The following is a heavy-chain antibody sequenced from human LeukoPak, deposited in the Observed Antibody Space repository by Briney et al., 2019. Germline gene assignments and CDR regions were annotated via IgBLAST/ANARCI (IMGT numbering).Heavy chain of an antibody. CDR3: ARSGSSPGAFDL. V-gene: IGHV4-4*09. Sequence: PSETLSLTCTVSRGSISDHYWSWIRQPPGKGLEWIGYIYISGSTNYNPSLKGRVTISVDTSKNQCSLKLSSVTAADTAVYYCARSGSSPGAFDLWGQGTVVTVSS. CDR1: RGSISDHY. D-gene: IGHD6-25*01. J-gene: IGHJ3*01. CDR2: IYISGST.